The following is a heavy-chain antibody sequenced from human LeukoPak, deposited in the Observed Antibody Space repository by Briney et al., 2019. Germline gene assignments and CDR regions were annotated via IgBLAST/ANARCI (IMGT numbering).Heavy chain of an antibody. Sequence: SETLSLTCTVSGGSISSYYWSWIRQPPGKGLEWIGYIYYSGSTNYNPSLKSRVTISVDTSKNQFSLKLSSVTAADTAVYYCARGRLSYFDYWGQGTLVTVSS. J-gene: IGHJ4*02. D-gene: IGHD3-16*02. CDR3: ARGRLSYFDY. V-gene: IGHV4-59*01. CDR1: GGSISSYY. CDR2: IYYSGST.